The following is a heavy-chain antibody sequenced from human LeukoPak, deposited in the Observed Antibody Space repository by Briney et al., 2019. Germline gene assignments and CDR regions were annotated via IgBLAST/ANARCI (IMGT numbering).Heavy chain of an antibody. D-gene: IGHD3-3*01. V-gene: IGHV4-59*01. J-gene: IGHJ3*02. CDR3: ARGYDFWSGYEAFDI. Sequence: PSETLSLTCTVSGGSISSYYWSWIRQPPGKGPEGIGYIYYRGSTNYNPSRKSPVTISVDTSKNQFSLKLSSVTAADTAVYYCARGYDFWSGYEAFDIWGQGTMVTVSS. CDR2: IYYRGST. CDR1: GGSISSYY.